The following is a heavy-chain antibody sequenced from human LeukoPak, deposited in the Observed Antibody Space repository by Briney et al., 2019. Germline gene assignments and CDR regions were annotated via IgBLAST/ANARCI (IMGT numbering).Heavy chain of an antibody. D-gene: IGHD3-22*01. J-gene: IGHJ4*02. CDR2: ISGSGGST. V-gene: IGHV3-23*01. CDR3: AKGNYYDSSGYYYFDY. CDR1: GFTFSSYA. Sequence: PGGSLRLSCAASGFTFSSYAMSWVRQAPGKGLEWVSAISGSGGSTYYADSVKGRFTISRDNSKNTLYVQMNSLRAEDTAVYYCAKGNYYDSSGYYYFDYWGQGTLVTV.